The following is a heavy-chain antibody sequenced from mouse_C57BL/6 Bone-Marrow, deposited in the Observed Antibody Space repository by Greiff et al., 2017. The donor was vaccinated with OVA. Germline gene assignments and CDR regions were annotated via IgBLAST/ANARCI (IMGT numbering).Heavy chain of an antibody. J-gene: IGHJ3*01. CDR2: ISDGGSYT. Sequence: EVQGVESGGGLVKPGGSLKLSCAASGFTFSSYAMSWVRQTPEKRLEWVATISDGGSYTSYPDTVKGRFPISRDNDKNNLYLQMSHMKYEDTGMYYCARALSIKFADWGQGTLVTVAA. CDR1: GFTFSSYA. CDR3: ARALSIKFAD. V-gene: IGHV5-4*01.